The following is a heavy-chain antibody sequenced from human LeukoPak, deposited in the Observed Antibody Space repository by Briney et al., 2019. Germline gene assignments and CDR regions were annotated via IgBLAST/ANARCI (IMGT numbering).Heavy chain of an antibody. Sequence: TPGGSLRLSCAASGFTFSDYYMSWIRQAPGKGLEWISYISSSGTTIYYAASVRGRFTISRDNAKNSLFLEMNSLRAEDTAVYYCAGVLRYDNSGHDSFDIWGQGTMVTVSS. D-gene: IGHD3-22*01. J-gene: IGHJ3*02. CDR2: ISSSGTTI. CDR3: AGVLRYDNSGHDSFDI. V-gene: IGHV3-11*04. CDR1: GFTFSDYY.